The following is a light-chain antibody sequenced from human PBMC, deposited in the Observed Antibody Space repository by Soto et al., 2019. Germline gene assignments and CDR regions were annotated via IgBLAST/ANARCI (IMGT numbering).Light chain of an antibody. Sequence: DIQLTQSPSFLSASVGDRVTITCRASQDISSYLGWYQQKPGEAPKLLIYAASSLQSGVPSRFSGSGSGTDFTLTISSLQPEDFATYYCQQSSSTPQTFGGGTKVDIK. CDR2: AAS. CDR3: QQSSSTPQT. CDR1: QDISSY. V-gene: IGKV1-39*01. J-gene: IGKJ4*01.